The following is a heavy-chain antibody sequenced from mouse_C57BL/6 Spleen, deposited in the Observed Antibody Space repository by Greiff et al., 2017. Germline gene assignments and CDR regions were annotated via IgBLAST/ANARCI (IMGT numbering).Heavy chain of an antibody. CDR3: ARSPLLLRRDAMDY. J-gene: IGHJ4*01. Sequence: VQLQQSVAELVRPGASVKLSCTASGFNIKNTYMNWVKQRPEQGLEWIGRIDPANGNTKYAPKFQGKATLTADTSSNTAYLQLSSLTSEDTAIYYCARSPLLLRRDAMDYWGQGTSVTVSA. CDR2: IDPANGNT. D-gene: IGHD1-1*01. CDR1: GFNIKNTY. V-gene: IGHV14-3*01.